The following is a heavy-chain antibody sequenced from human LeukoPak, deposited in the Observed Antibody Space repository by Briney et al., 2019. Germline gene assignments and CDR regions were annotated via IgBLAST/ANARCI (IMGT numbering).Heavy chain of an antibody. V-gene: IGHV3-43D*03. D-gene: IGHD2-2*01. Sequence: GGSLRLSCAASGFTFDDYAMHWVRQAPGKGLEWVSLISWDGGSTYYADSVKGRLTISRDNSKNSLYLQMNSLRAEDTAVYYCARDVRCSSTSCYRLHYYGMDVWGQGTTVTVSS. CDR1: GFTFDDYA. J-gene: IGHJ6*02. CDR2: ISWDGGST. CDR3: ARDVRCSSTSCYRLHYYGMDV.